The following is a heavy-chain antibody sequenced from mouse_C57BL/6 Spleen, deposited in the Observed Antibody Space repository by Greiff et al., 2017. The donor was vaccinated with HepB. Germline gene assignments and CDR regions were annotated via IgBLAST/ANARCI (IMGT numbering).Heavy chain of an antibody. CDR3: ARDLGYYGSRGYFDY. CDR1: GFTFSSYA. J-gene: IGHJ2*01. CDR2: ISDGGSYT. V-gene: IGHV5-4*01. D-gene: IGHD1-1*01. Sequence: EVQGVESGGGLVKPGGSLKLSCAASGFTFSSYAMSWVRQTPEKRLEWVATISDGGSYTYYPDNVKGRFTISRDNAKNNLYLQMSHLKSEDTAMYYCARDLGYYGSRGYFDYWGQGTTLTVSS.